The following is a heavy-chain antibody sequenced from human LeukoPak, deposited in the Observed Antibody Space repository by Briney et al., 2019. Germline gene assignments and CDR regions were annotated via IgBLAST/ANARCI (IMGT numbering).Heavy chain of an antibody. Sequence: GGSLRLSCAASGFTFSSYSMNWVRQAPGKGLEWVSYISSSSSTIYYADFVKGRFTISRDNAKNSLYLQMNSLRAEDTAVYYCARGNWNYGAAFDIWGQGTMVTVSS. J-gene: IGHJ3*02. D-gene: IGHD1-7*01. CDR3: ARGNWNYGAAFDI. V-gene: IGHV3-48*04. CDR2: ISSSSSTI. CDR1: GFTFSSYS.